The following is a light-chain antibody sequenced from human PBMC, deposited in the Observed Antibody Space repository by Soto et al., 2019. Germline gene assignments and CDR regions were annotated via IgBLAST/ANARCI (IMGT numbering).Light chain of an antibody. Sequence: EIVLTQSPGTLSLSPGERATLSCRASQSVSSKNLAWYQQRPGQAPRVVIYGASTRATGIPERFSGSGSGTDFTLTISRLEPEDFEVYYCQQYGRSPFTFGPGTKVDIK. V-gene: IGKV3-20*01. CDR3: QQYGRSPFT. J-gene: IGKJ3*01. CDR1: QSVSSKN. CDR2: GAS.